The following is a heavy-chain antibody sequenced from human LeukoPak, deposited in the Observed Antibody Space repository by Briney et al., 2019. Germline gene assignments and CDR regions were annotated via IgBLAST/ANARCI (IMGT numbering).Heavy chain of an antibody. CDR3: AKAFYDYYYGMDV. J-gene: IGHJ6*02. V-gene: IGHV3-53*01. Sequence: GGSLRLSCAASGLTVSTNYMTWIRQAPGKGLEWISVIYSDGSTYYPASVKGRFTVSRDNSKNTLYLQMNSLRAEDTAVYYCAKAFYDYYYGMDVWGQGTTVTVSS. CDR1: GLTVSTNY. CDR2: IYSDGST.